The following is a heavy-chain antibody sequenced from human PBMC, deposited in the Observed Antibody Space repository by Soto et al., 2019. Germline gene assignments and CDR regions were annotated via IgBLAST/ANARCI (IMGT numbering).Heavy chain of an antibody. Sequence: PSETLSLTCTVSGGSISSNYWSWIRQPPGKGLEWIGYIYYSGSTNYNPSLKSRVTISVDTSKNQFSLKLSSVTAADTAVYYCARVAGGYDNYYFDYWGQGTLVTVSS. J-gene: IGHJ4*02. D-gene: IGHD5-12*01. CDR1: GGSISSNY. CDR3: ARVAGGYDNYYFDY. CDR2: IYYSGST. V-gene: IGHV4-59*01.